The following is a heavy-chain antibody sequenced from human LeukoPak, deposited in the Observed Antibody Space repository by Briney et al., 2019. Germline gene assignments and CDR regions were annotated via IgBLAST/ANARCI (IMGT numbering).Heavy chain of an antibody. V-gene: IGHV3-7*03. D-gene: IGHD5-18*01. CDR2: IKRDGSET. CDR3: ASLDTAMVTWRDN. J-gene: IGHJ4*02. Sequence: GGSLRLSCEASGFIFSSQWTSWVRQAPGKGLEWVANIKRDGSETYYVNSVKGRFTISRDNAKNSLFLQMNSLRVEDTAVYYCASLDTAMVTWRDNWGQGTLVTVPS. CDR1: GFIFSSQW.